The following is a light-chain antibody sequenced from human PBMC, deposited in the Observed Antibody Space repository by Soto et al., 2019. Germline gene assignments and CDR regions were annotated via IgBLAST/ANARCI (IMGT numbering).Light chain of an antibody. J-gene: IGKJ2*01. Sequence: EILLTPSPGALAVSPGEVASLSCRASQSVRDNLAWYQQKPGQAPRLLIYRASIRATGVPARFSGSGSGTEFTLTISGQQSEDVSIYFCQHYNFWPHSFGQGTKVDIK. CDR3: QHYNFWPHS. CDR2: RAS. V-gene: IGKV3-15*01. CDR1: QSVRDN.